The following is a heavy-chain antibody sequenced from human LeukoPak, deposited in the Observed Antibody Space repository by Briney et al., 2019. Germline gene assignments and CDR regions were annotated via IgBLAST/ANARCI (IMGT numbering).Heavy chain of an antibody. CDR3: AKPPRGYQLPSDP. D-gene: IGHD2-2*01. V-gene: IGHV3-73*01. Sequence: GGSLRLSCAASGFTFSGSAMHWVRQASGKGLEWVGRIRSKANSYATAYAASVKGRSTISRDDSKNTAYLQMNSLKTEDTAVYYCAKPPRGYQLPSDPWGQGTLVTVSS. J-gene: IGHJ5*02. CDR1: GFTFSGSA. CDR2: IRSKANSYAT.